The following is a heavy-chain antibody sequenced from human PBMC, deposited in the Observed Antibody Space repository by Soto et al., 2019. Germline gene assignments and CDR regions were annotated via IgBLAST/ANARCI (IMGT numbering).Heavy chain of an antibody. CDR2: IYYSGST. J-gene: IGHJ3*02. CDR3: ASSGDFWSQGAFDI. V-gene: IGHV4-59*01. D-gene: IGHD3-3*01. CDR1: GGSISSYY. Sequence: SEALSLTCTVSGGSISSYYWSWIRQPPGKGLEWIGYIYYSGSTNYNPSLKSRVTISVDTSKNQFSLKLSSVTAADTAVYYCASSGDFWSQGAFDIWGQGTMVTASS.